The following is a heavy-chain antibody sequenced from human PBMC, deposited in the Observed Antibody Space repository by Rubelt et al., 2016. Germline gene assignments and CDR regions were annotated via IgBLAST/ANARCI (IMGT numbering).Heavy chain of an antibody. CDR1: GGSISSYY. Sequence: LVKPSETLSLTCTVSGGSISSYYWSWIRQPPGKGLEWIGYIYYSGSTNYNPSLKSRVTISVDTSKNQFSLKLSSVTAADTAVYYCARGKGRWLQKRGNWFDPWGQGTLVTVSS. V-gene: IGHV4-59*01. CDR3: ARGKGRWLQKRGNWFDP. CDR2: IYYSGST. J-gene: IGHJ5*02. D-gene: IGHD5-24*01.